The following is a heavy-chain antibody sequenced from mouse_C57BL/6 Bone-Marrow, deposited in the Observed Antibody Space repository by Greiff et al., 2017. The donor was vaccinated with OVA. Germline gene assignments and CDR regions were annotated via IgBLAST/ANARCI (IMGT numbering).Heavy chain of an antibody. Sequence: VQLQQPGAELVKPGASVKLSCKASGYTFTSYWMHWVKQRPGRGLEWIGRIDPNSGGTKYNEKFKSKATLTLDKPSSTAYMQLSSLTSEDSAVYYCARLGHYGSSYYAMDYWGQGTSVTVSS. D-gene: IGHD1-1*01. CDR1: GYTFTSYW. V-gene: IGHV1-62-3*01. CDR2: IDPNSGGT. CDR3: ARLGHYGSSYYAMDY. J-gene: IGHJ4*01.